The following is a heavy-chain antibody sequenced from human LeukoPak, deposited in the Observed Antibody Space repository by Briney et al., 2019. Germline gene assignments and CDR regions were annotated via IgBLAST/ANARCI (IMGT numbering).Heavy chain of an antibody. J-gene: IGHJ4*02. Sequence: SETLSLTCIVSGCSLSSGSDYWGWLRQPAGMGLEWVGRIYTSGSTNYNPSLKSRVTISVDTSKNQFSLKPTSVTAADTAVYYCARQSLGPPYYVDYWGQGTLVTVSS. CDR1: GCSLSSGSDY. CDR3: ARQSLGPPYYVDY. D-gene: IGHD3-10*01. CDR2: IYTSGST. V-gene: IGHV4-61*02.